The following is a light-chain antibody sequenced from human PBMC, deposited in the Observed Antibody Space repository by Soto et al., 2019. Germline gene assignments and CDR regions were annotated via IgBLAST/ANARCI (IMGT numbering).Light chain of an antibody. CDR3: ASWDVSLSGWV. V-gene: IGLV1-47*02. J-gene: IGLJ3*02. CDR2: STN. CDR1: NSNIGTYY. Sequence: QLVLTQSPSASGTPGQRVTISCSGQNSNIGTYYAYWYQHLPGAAPKLLIYSTNLRPSGVPDRFSGSKSGTSASLAISGLRAEDEGHYYCASWDVSLSGWVFGGGTQLTVL.